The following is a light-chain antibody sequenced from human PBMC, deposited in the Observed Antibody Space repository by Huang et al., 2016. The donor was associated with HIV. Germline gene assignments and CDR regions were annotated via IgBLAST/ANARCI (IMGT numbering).Light chain of an antibody. V-gene: IGKV3-11*01. Sequence: DIVLTQSPASLSLSPGERATLSCRASQTISTYLAWYRQKPGQSPRLLIYDASNRATGIPARFRGSGSGTDFTLTINNLEPEDSAVYYCQQRNNWPPTYTFGQGTKLEIK. CDR2: DAS. J-gene: IGKJ2*01. CDR3: QQRNNWPPTYT. CDR1: QTISTY.